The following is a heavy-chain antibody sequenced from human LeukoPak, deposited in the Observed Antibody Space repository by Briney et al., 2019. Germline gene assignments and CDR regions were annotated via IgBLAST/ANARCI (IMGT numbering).Heavy chain of an antibody. Sequence: PGGSLRLSCAASGFTFSSYSMNWVRQAPGKGLEWVSYISSSSSTIYYADSVKGRFTISRDNAKNSLYLQMNSLRAEDTAVYYCATMVRGVIISHDAFDIWGQGTMVTVSS. CDR2: ISSSSSTI. D-gene: IGHD3-10*01. V-gene: IGHV3-48*01. J-gene: IGHJ3*02. CDR3: ATMVRGVIISHDAFDI. CDR1: GFTFSSYS.